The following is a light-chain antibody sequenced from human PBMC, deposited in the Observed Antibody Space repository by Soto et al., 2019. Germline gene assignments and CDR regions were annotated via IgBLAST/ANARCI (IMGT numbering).Light chain of an antibody. V-gene: IGLV1-40*01. Sequence: QSVLTQPPSVSGAPGQRVTISCTGSSSNIGSGYDVRWYQQLPGTAPKLLIYGNSNRPSGVPDRFSGSKSGTSASLAITGLQAEDDADYYCQSYDSSLSGVVFGGGTQLTVL. CDR1: SSNIGSGYD. CDR2: GNS. J-gene: IGLJ2*01. CDR3: QSYDSSLSGVV.